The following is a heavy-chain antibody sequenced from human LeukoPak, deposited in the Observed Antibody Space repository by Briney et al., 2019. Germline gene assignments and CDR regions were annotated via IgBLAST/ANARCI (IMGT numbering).Heavy chain of an antibody. CDR2: IYPGDSDT. CDR1: EYSFSDYW. D-gene: IGHD2-21*01. V-gene: IGHV5-51*01. CDR3: ARQGGYSGSFDY. Sequence: GEPLKIAGKTSEYSFSDYWIGWVRQMPGKGLDWMGIIYPGDSDTRYSPSFQGQVTISADKSISTAYLQWSSLKASDTAMYYCARQGGYSGSFDYWGQGTLVTVSS. J-gene: IGHJ4*02.